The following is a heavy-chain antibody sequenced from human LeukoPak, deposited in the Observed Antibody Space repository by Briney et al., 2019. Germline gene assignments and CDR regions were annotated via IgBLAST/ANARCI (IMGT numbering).Heavy chain of an antibody. J-gene: IGHJ4*02. CDR1: GFTFSSYG. CDR3: AKDLDSGYDYYFDY. Sequence: GGSLRLSCAASGFTFSSYGMHWVRQAPGKGLEWVAVISYDGGNKYYADSVKGRFTISRDNSKNTLYLQMNSLRAEDTAVYYCAKDLDSGYDYYFDYWGQGTLVTVSS. D-gene: IGHD5-12*01. V-gene: IGHV3-30*18. CDR2: ISYDGGNK.